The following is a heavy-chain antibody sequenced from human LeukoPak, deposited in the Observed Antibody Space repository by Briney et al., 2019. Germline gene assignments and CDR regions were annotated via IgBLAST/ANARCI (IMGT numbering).Heavy chain of an antibody. V-gene: IGHV4-34*01. CDR2: INHSGSS. CDR3: ARGGDSSGYYLLDAFDI. CDR1: GGSFSGYY. D-gene: IGHD3-22*01. Sequence: SETLSLTCAVYGGSFSGYYWSWIRQPPGKGLEWIGEINHSGSSNYNPSLKSRDTISVDTSKNQFSLKLSSVTAADTAVYYCARGGDSSGYYLLDAFDIWGQGTMVTVSS. J-gene: IGHJ3*02.